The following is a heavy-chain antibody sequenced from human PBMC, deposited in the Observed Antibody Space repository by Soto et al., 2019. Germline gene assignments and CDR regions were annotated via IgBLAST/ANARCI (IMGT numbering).Heavy chain of an antibody. CDR1: GFTFSSYA. CDR2: ISASGGTT. J-gene: IGHJ4*02. D-gene: IGHD6-6*01. V-gene: IGHV3-23*01. Sequence: GGSLRLSCAASGFTFSSYAMNWVRQAPGKGLEWVSGISASGGTTYHADSVKGRFTISRDNSKTTLYLQMISLSAEDTAVYYCAKGVIAGRQGNYFDYWGQRTLVTVSS. CDR3: AKGVIAGRQGNYFDY.